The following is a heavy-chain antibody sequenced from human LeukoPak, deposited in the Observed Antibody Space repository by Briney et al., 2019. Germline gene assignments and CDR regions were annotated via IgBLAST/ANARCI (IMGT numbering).Heavy chain of an antibody. D-gene: IGHD2-2*02. J-gene: IGHJ4*02. CDR3: AISDGYCSSTTCYNPFDY. CDR1: GGSISSGNYW. CDR2: IYYSGST. V-gene: IGHV4-31*03. Sequence: SETLSLTCTVSGGSISSGNYWWSWIRQHPGKGLEWIGYIYYSGSTLYNPSLQSRASISVDTSKNQFSLRLNSVTAADTAVYYCAISDGYCSSTTCYNPFDYWGQGALVTVSS.